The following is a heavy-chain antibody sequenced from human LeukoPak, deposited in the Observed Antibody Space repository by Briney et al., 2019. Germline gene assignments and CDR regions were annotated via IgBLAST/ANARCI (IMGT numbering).Heavy chain of an antibody. CDR2: INHSGST. CDR3: ARVYDFWSGYFYYYYMDV. D-gene: IGHD3-3*01. CDR1: GGSFSGYY. V-gene: IGHV4-34*01. Sequence: PSETLSLTCAVYGGSFSGYYWSWIRQPPGKGLGWIGEINHSGSTNYNPSLKSRVTISVDTSKNQFSLKLSSVTAADTAVYYCARVYDFWSGYFYYYYMDVWGKGTTVTVSS. J-gene: IGHJ6*03.